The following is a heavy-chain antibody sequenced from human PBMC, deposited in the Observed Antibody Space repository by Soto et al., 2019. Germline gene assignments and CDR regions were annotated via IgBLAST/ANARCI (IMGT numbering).Heavy chain of an antibody. CDR3: ARDLPTNACGSVNPFYYYGVDL. J-gene: IGHJ6*02. Sequence: QVQLQESGPGLVKPSQTLSLTCTVSGGSISSGDYNWSWIRQPPGKGLEWIGSIYYSGSTYYNPSLNSRISISVATSKTQWSLKLSSVTAAATAVYYCARDLPTNACGSVNPFYYYGVDLWGQGTTVTVSS. D-gene: IGHD3-10*01. CDR2: IYYSGST. CDR1: GGSISSGDYN. V-gene: IGHV4-30-4*01.